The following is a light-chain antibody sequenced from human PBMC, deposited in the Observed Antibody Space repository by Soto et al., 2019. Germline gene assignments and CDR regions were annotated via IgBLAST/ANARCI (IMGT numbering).Light chain of an antibody. J-gene: IGKJ3*01. V-gene: IGKV1-39*01. CDR2: TAS. CDR3: QQSYDSPLT. CDR1: QSIMNY. Sequence: IQMTQSPSSLSASLGDRVTITSLASQSIMNYLNWYQQKPGKAPKLLIYTASSLQSGVPPRFSGSGSGTDFSLTISSLQPEDFATYYCQQSYDSPLTFGPGTKVDI.